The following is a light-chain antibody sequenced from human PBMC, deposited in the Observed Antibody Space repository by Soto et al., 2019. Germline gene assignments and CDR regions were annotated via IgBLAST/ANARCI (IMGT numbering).Light chain of an antibody. CDR3: HQYCSSPQT. J-gene: IGKJ2*01. V-gene: IGKV3-20*01. CDR1: QSVSRTY. CDR2: GAS. Sequence: EIVLTQSPGTLSLSPGERATLSCRASQSVSRTYLGWYQQKTGQAPRLLIYGASSRATGIPDRFSGSGSGTGFTLTISRLEPEDFAVYYCHQYCSSPQTFGQGTRLEIK.